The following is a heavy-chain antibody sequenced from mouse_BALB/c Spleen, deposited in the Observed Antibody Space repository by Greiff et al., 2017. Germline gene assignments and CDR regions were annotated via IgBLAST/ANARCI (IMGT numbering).Heavy chain of an antibody. CDR2: ISSGGSYT. CDR3: ARRLITTAAMDY. D-gene: IGHD1-1*01. V-gene: IGHV5-6*02. CDR1: GFTFSSYG. Sequence: EVKVVESGGDLVKPGGSLKLSCAASGFTFSSYGMSWVRQTPDKRLEWVATISSGGSYTYYPDSVKGRFTISRDNAKNTLYLQMSSLKSEDTAMYYCARRLITTAAMDYWGQGTSVTVSS. J-gene: IGHJ4*01.